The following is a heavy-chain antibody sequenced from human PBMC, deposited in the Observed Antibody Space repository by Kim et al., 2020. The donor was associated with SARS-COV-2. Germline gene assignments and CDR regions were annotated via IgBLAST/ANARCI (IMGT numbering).Heavy chain of an antibody. CDR3: AGVSGSSAVDA. CDR2: IYYSGST. Sequence: SETLSLTCTVSGGSISSYYWSWIRQPPGKGLEWIGYIYYSGSTNYNPSLKSRVTISVDTSKNQFSLKLSAVTAADTAVYYCAGVSGSSAVDAWGQGTTVTVSS. CDR1: GGSISSYY. D-gene: IGHD1-26*01. V-gene: IGHV4-59*13. J-gene: IGHJ6*02.